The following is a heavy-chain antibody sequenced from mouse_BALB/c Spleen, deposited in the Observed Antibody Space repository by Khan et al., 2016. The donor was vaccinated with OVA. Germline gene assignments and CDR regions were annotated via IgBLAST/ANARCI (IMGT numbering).Heavy chain of an antibody. V-gene: IGHV1S137*01. Sequence: QVQLQQSGPELVRPGESVKISCKGSGYTFTDYAMHWVKQSHAKSLEWIGVISVYYDDTNYNQKFKGKATMTVAKSSSTAYMELSRLTSDDSAIYYCARGGQWLQRGGGNSDYWGQGTTLTVSS. D-gene: IGHD2-2*01. CDR1: GYTFTDYA. CDR2: ISVYYDDT. CDR3: ARGGQWLQRGGGNSDY. J-gene: IGHJ2*01.